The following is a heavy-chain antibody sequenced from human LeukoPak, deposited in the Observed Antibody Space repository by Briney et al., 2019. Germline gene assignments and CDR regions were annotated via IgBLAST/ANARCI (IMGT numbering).Heavy chain of an antibody. V-gene: IGHV4-4*02. CDR2: IYHSGST. J-gene: IGHJ5*02. D-gene: IGHD2-2*01. Sequence: PSGTLSLTCAVSGGSISSSNWWSWVRQPPGKRLEWIGEIYHSGSTNYNPSLKSRVTISVDKCKNQFSLKLSSVTAADTAVYYCARGIVVVPASNWFDPWGQGTLVTVSS. CDR1: GGSISSSNW. CDR3: ARGIVVVPASNWFDP.